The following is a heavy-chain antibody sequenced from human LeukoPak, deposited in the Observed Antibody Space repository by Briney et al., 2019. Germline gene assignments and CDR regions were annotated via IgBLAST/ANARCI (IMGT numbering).Heavy chain of an antibody. J-gene: IGHJ4*02. CDR1: GHTSTTYA. CDR3: ARGILWFGELSSLGY. V-gene: IGHV1-3*01. D-gene: IGHD3-10*01. CDR2: INAGNGNT. Sequence: ASVKVSCKASGHTSTTYAIHWVRQAPGQRLEWMGWINAGNGNTKYSQKFQDRVTITRDTSASTAYMELSSLKSEDTAVYYCARGILWFGELSSLGYWGQGTLVTVSS.